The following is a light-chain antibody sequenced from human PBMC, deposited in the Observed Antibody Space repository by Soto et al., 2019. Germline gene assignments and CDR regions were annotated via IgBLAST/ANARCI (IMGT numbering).Light chain of an antibody. CDR2: DAS. V-gene: IGKV1-5*01. Sequence: DIQMTQSPSTLSASVGDRVTITCRASQSISNWLAWYQQRPGQAPKLLIYDASSLESGVPSTFSGSASGTEFTLTISSLQPDDFATYYCQQDNSYPWTFGQGTKV. J-gene: IGKJ1*01. CDR3: QQDNSYPWT. CDR1: QSISNW.